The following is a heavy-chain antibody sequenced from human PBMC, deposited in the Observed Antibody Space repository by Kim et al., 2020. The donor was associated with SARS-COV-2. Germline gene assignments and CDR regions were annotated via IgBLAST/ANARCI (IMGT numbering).Heavy chain of an antibody. Sequence: GGSLRLSCAASGFTFSSYAMHWVRQAPGKGLEWVAVISYDGSNKYYADSVKGRFTISRDNSKNTLYLQMNSLRAEDTAVYYCARDYYGSGSPRDYWGQGT. CDR3: ARDYYGSGSPRDY. CDR2: ISYDGSNK. CDR1: GFTFSSYA. J-gene: IGHJ4*02. V-gene: IGHV3-30-3*01. D-gene: IGHD3-10*01.